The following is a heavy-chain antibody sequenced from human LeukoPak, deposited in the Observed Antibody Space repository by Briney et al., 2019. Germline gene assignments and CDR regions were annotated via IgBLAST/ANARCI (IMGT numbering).Heavy chain of an antibody. Sequence: GGSLRLSCAASGFTFSSYGMHWVRQAPGKGLEWVAVIWYDGSNKYYADSVKGRFTISRDNSKNTLYLQMNSLRAEDTAVYYCARDTNIAAAGTGAFDIWGQGTMVTVSS. D-gene: IGHD6-13*01. J-gene: IGHJ3*02. V-gene: IGHV3-33*01. CDR3: ARDTNIAAAGTGAFDI. CDR2: IWYDGSNK. CDR1: GFTFSSYG.